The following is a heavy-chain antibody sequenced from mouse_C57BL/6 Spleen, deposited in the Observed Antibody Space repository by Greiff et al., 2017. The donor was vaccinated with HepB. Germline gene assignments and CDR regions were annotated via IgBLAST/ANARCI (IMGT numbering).Heavy chain of an antibody. J-gene: IGHJ2*01. CDR1: GYTFTTYP. D-gene: IGHD2-4*01. CDR3: ARNYDYDHGAFDY. Sequence: VMLVESGAELVKPGASVKMSCKASGYTFTTYPIEWMKQNHGKSLEWIGNFHPYNDDTKYNEKFKGKATLTVEKSSSTVYLELSRLTSDDSAVYYCARNYDYDHGAFDYWGQGTTLTVSS. CDR2: FHPYNDDT. V-gene: IGHV1-47*01.